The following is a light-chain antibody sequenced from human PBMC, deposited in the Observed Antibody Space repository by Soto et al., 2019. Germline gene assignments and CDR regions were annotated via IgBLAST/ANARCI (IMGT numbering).Light chain of an antibody. J-gene: IGKJ5*01. CDR2: GAS. V-gene: IGKV3-20*01. CDR3: QHFGSSPPVI. Sequence: EIELTQSPGTLSLSPGESATLSCRVSQTTSPKYVAWYQQRRGLAPRLLVYGASKRAAGIPDRFRGSGSGSEFSLTISGLEPEDLAVYFCQHFGSSPPVIFGQGTRLEI. CDR1: QTTSPKY.